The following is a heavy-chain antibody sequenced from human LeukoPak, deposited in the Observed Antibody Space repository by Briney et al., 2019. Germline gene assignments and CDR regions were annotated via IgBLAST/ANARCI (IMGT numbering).Heavy chain of an antibody. CDR2: IIAIFGTA. V-gene: IGHV1-69*01. CDR1: GGTFISYA. CDR3: ARVKEGSITIFGVVTNPNWFDH. J-gene: IGHJ5*02. D-gene: IGHD3-3*01. Sequence: GSSVKVSCKASGGTFISYAISWVRQAPGQGGEWMGGIIAIFGTANYAQKFQGRVTITADESTSTAYMELSSLRSEDTAVYYCARVKEGSITIFGVVTNPNWFDHWGQGTLVTVSS.